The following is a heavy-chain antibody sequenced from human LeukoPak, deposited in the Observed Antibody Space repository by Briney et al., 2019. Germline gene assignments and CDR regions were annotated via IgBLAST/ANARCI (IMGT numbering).Heavy chain of an antibody. CDR1: GFTFSSYA. J-gene: IGHJ6*03. D-gene: IGHD6-13*01. CDR3: AKGGSSSWYIRYYYYYYYMDV. CDR2: ISGSGGSP. V-gene: IGHV3-23*01. Sequence: PGGSLSLSCAASGFTFSSYAMSCVRQAPGKGLEWVSAISGSGGSPYYAGSVKGRFTISRDNSKNTLSLKMNSLRAEDTAVCYCAKGGSSSWYIRYYYYYYYMDVWDKGTTVTVS.